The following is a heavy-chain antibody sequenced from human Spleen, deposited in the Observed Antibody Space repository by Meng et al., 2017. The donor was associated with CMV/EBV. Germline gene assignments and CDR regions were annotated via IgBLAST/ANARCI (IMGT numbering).Heavy chain of an antibody. CDR1: GGSISSYY. J-gene: IGHJ6*02. CDR2: IYYSGST. V-gene: IGHV4-59*12. Sequence: GSLRLSCTVSGGSISSYYWSWIRQPPGKGLEWIGYIYYSGSTNYNPSLKSRVTISVDTSKNQFSLKLSSVTAADTAVYYCARDHPNRGPSYGMDVWGQGTTVTVSS. CDR3: ARDHPNRGPSYGMDV. D-gene: IGHD3-10*01.